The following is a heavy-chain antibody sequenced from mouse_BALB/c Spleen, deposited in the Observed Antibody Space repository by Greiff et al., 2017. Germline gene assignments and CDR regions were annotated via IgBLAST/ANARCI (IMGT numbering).Heavy chain of an antibody. D-gene: IGHD2-2*01. CDR2: INPSNGGT. CDR1: GYTFTSYY. V-gene: IGHV1S81*02. Sequence: QVQLKESGAELVKPGASVKLSCKASGYTFTSYYMYWVKQRPGQGLEWIGEINPSNGGTNFNEKFKSKATLTVDKSSSTAYMQLSSLTSEDSAVYYCTRDWLRRSPFAYWGQGTLVTVSA. J-gene: IGHJ3*01. CDR3: TRDWLRRSPFAY.